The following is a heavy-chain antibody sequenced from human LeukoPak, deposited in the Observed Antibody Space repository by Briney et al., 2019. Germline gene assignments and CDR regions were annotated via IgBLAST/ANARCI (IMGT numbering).Heavy chain of an antibody. CDR1: GFTFSDYW. Sequence: GGSLRLSCAASGFTFSDYWMNWVRQPPGKGLEWVANLKQDGSEKNYVESLKGRVTISRDNAKKTLYLQMNSVRAEDAAVYYCASAVTGSLFRWGQGTLVTVSS. J-gene: IGHJ4*02. V-gene: IGHV3-7*01. D-gene: IGHD2-21*02. CDR2: LKQDGSEK. CDR3: ASAVTGSLFR.